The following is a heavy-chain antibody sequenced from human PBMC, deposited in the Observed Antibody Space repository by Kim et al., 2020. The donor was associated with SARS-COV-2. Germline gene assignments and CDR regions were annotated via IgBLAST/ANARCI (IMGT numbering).Heavy chain of an antibody. CDR3: AADAYSGSPYYYYGMDV. V-gene: IGHV1-58*01. CDR2: IVVGSGYT. D-gene: IGHD1-26*01. Sequence: SVKVSCKASGFTFTSSAVQWVRQARGQRLEWIGWIVVGSGYTNYAQKFQERLTITRDMSTSTAYMELSSLRFEDTAVFYCAADAYSGSPYYYYGMDVWG. J-gene: IGHJ6*02. CDR1: GFTFTSSA.